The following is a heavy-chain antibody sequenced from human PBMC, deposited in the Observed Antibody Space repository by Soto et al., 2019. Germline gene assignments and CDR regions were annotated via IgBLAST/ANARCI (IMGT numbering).Heavy chain of an antibody. CDR3: AREAVRNKDSDAFDI. J-gene: IGHJ3*02. V-gene: IGHV4-31*11. CDR1: GGSSNTGGCC. D-gene: IGHD2-21*01. CDR2: IYYSGST. Sequence: LSLTGAGSGGSSNTGGCCWSWIRQHPGKGLEWIGYIYYSGSTSYNPSLESRLTVSLDTSKSQFSLRLTSVTAADTAVYYCAREAVRNKDSDAFDIWGQRTMVTVSS.